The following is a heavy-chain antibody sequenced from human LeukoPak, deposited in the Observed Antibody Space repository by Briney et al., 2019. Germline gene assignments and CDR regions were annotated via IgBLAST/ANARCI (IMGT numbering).Heavy chain of an antibody. Sequence: PSETLSLTCAVYGGSFSGYYWSWIRQPPGKGLEWIGEINHSGSTNYNPSLKSRVTISVDTSKNQFSLKLSSVTAADTAVYYCARDSDIVATIGEFDYWGQGTLVTVSS. D-gene: IGHD5-12*01. CDR2: INHSGST. V-gene: IGHV4-34*01. CDR3: ARDSDIVATIGEFDY. CDR1: GGSFSGYY. J-gene: IGHJ4*02.